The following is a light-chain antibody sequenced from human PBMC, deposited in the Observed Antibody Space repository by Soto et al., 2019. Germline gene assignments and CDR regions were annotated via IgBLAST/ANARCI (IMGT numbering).Light chain of an antibody. V-gene: IGLV2-23*02. CDR1: SSDVGTYHL. CDR2: EVS. Sequence: QSALTQPASVSGSPGQSITISCTGTSSDVGTYHLVSWYQQYPGKAPKLMIYEVSKRPSGVSNRFSGSKSGNTASLTISGLQAEDEADYYCCSYAGSSPYVFGFGTKLTVL. CDR3: CSYAGSSPYV. J-gene: IGLJ1*01.